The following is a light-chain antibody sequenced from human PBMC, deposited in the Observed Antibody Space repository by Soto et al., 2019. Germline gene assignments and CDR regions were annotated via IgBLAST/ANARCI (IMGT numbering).Light chain of an antibody. Sequence: QSALTQPASLSGSPGQSITSSCTGTSSDVGSYNLVSWYQEHPGKAPKLMMYEGSKRPSEFSDRFAGSKSANPASLTISGPQAEGEGEYYCCSYAGSSGWVFGGGTKVTVL. CDR1: SSDVGSYNL. V-gene: IGLV2-23*01. J-gene: IGLJ3*02. CDR3: CSYAGSSGWV. CDR2: EGS.